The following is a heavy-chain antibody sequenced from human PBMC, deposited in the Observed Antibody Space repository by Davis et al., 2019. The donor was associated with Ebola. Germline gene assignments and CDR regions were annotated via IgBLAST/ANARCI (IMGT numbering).Heavy chain of an antibody. J-gene: IGHJ4*02. Sequence: AASVKVSCKASGYTFSNYGFSWVRQAPGQGLEWMGWISAYNGNTNYAQKLQGRVTMTTDTATTTAYMEVGSLRSDDTAVYYCARAQFPTTSDHWGQGTLVTVSS. CDR1: GYTFSNYG. CDR2: ISAYNGNT. V-gene: IGHV1-18*01. D-gene: IGHD1-1*01. CDR3: ARAQFPTTSDH.